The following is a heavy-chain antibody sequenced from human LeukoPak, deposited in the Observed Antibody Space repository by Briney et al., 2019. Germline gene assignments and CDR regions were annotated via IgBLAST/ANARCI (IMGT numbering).Heavy chain of an antibody. J-gene: IGHJ4*02. Sequence: VASVKVSCKASGYTFTNYYIQWVRQAPGQGLEWRGGIIPIFGTANYAQKFQGRVTITADESTSTAYMELSSLRSEDTAVYYCARGGDYGDYVYDYWGQGTLVTVSS. V-gene: IGHV1-69*13. CDR1: GYTFTNYY. CDR2: IIPIFGTA. CDR3: ARGGDYGDYVYDY. D-gene: IGHD4-17*01.